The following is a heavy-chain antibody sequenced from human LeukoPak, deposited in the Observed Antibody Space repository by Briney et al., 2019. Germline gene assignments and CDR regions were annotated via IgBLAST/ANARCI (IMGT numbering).Heavy chain of an antibody. D-gene: IGHD2-2*01. J-gene: IGHJ4*02. CDR3: ARAYRRIVVVPAAIPTGGY. CDR2: INPNSGGT. Sequence: GAPVKVSCKASGYTFTGYYMHWVRQAPGQGLEWMGWINPNSGGTNYAQKFQGRVTMTRDTSISTAYMELSRLRSDDTAVYYCARAYRRIVVVPAAIPTGGYWGQGTLVTVSS. V-gene: IGHV1-2*02. CDR1: GYTFTGYY.